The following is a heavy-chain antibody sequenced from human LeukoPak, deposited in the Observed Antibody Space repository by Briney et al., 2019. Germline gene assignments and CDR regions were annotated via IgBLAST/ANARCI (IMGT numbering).Heavy chain of an antibody. CDR2: IGVGGGT. J-gene: IGHJ4*02. D-gene: IGHD2-15*01. CDR3: ARGGGHDG. Sequence: PGGALRLSRAASGFTLNTYAMKWVRQAPGNGLEWASTIGVGGGTFYADSVKGRFTISRDNSKSTVYLQMNSLRVDDTALYYCARGGGHDGWGQGTLVTASS. CDR1: GFTLNTYA. V-gene: IGHV3-23*01.